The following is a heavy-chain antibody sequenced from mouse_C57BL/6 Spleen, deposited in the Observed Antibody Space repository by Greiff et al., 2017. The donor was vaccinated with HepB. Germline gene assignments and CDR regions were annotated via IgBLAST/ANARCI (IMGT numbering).Heavy chain of an antibody. J-gene: IGHJ4*01. D-gene: IGHD2-3*01. CDR2: ISSGGDYI. Sequence: EVKLQESGEGLVKPGGSLKLSCAASGFTFSSYAMSWVRQTPEKRLEWVAYISSGGDYIYYADTVKGRFTISRDNARNTLYLQMSSLKSEDTAMYYCTRAPHGYYGYYYAMDYWGQGTSVTVSS. CDR1: GFTFSSYA. CDR3: TRAPHGYYGYYYAMDY. V-gene: IGHV5-9-1*02.